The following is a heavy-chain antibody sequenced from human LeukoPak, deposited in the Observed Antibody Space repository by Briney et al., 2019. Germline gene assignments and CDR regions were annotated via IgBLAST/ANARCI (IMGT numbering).Heavy chain of an antibody. CDR1: GFTFSNYG. Sequence: PGGSLRLSCAASGFTFSNYGMHWVRQAPGKGLEYVSAISTNGGSTYYADSVKGRFTISRDNSKNTLYLQMSSLRTEDTAVYYCARERPSGSYYGEGGYWGQGTLVTVSS. V-gene: IGHV3-64D*06. CDR3: ARERPSGSYYGEGGY. D-gene: IGHD1-26*01. CDR2: ISTNGGST. J-gene: IGHJ4*02.